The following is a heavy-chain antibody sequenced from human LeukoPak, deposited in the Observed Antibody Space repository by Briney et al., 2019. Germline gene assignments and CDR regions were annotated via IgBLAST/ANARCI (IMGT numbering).Heavy chain of an antibody. CDR2: IYYSGST. CDR1: GGSISSGDYS. CDR3: AREREQYNWNDVGGWFGP. J-gene: IGHJ5*02. V-gene: IGHV4-30-4*01. Sequence: SETLSLTCTVSGGSISSGDYSWSWIRQPPGKGLEWIGYIYYSGSTYYNPSLKSRVTISVDTSKNQFSLKLSSVTAADTAVYYCAREREQYNWNDVGGWFGPWGQGTLVTVSS. D-gene: IGHD1-20*01.